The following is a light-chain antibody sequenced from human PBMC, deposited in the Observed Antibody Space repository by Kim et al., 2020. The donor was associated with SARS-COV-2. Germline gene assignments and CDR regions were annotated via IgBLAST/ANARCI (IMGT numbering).Light chain of an antibody. J-gene: IGLJ3*02. V-gene: IGLV2-14*03. CDR3: SSYTIGATLV. CDR2: DVY. CDR1: SNDIGGYDY. Sequence: QSVVTQPASVSGSPGQSITISCTGTSNDIGGYDYVSWYQQHPGEAPKLMIYDVYRRPSGVSNRFSASKSGNTASLTISGLHTEDEADYYCSSYTIGATLVFGGGTQLTVL.